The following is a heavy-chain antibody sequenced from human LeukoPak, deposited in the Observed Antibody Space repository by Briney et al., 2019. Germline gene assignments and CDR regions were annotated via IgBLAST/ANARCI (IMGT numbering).Heavy chain of an antibody. D-gene: IGHD1-26*01. CDR3: ARTYSGSSHDAFDI. V-gene: IGHV1-18*01. Sequence: ASVKVSCKASGYTFTSYGISWVRQAPGQGLEWMGWISAYNGNTNYAQKLQGRVTMTTDTSTSTACMELRSLRSDDTAVYYCARTYSGSSHDAFDIWGQGTMVTVSS. CDR1: GYTFTSYG. CDR2: ISAYNGNT. J-gene: IGHJ3*02.